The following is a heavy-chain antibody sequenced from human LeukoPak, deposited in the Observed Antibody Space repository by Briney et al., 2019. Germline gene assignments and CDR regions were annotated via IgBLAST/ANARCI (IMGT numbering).Heavy chain of an antibody. Sequence: TGPTLVNPTQTLTLTCTFSGFSLSTHGMGVGWIRQPPGRALEWLSLLFLDDDERYSPSLKSRLTITKDTFKNQVVLTMTNMDHVDTATYYCAHRHNLGVTGPVITFDSWGQGTLVTVSS. CDR2: LFLDDDE. CDR3: AHRHNLGVTGPVITFDS. J-gene: IGHJ5*01. CDR1: GFSLSTHGMG. V-gene: IGHV2-5*02. D-gene: IGHD2-21*02.